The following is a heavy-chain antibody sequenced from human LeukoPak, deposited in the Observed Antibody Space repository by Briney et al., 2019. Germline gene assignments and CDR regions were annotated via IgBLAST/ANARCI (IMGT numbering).Heavy chain of an antibody. J-gene: IGHJ6*03. CDR2: IRFDGSNK. D-gene: IGHD2-2*01. CDR1: GFTFSSYG. CDR3: AKDGCSTSCYGFRNYYYYMDV. Sequence: GGSLRLSCAASGFTFSSYGMRWVRQAPGKGLEWVAFIRFDGSNKYYADSVKGRFTISRDNSKNTLYLQMNSLRAEETAVYYCAKDGCSTSCYGFRNYYYYMDVWSKGTTVTVSS. V-gene: IGHV3-30*02.